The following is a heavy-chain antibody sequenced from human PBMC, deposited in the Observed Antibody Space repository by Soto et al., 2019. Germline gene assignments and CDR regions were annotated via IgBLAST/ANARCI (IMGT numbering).Heavy chain of an antibody. Sequence: QVHLVQSGAEVKKPGASVKVSCKGSGYIFTTYGITWVRQAPGQGLEWMGWISAHNGNTNYAQKPQGRVTVTRDTSTSTAYMELRNLRSDDTAVYYCARGRDGDYWGQGALVTVSS. J-gene: IGHJ4*02. CDR2: ISAHNGNT. CDR1: GYIFTTYG. V-gene: IGHV1-18*01. CDR3: ARGRDGDY. D-gene: IGHD6-6*01.